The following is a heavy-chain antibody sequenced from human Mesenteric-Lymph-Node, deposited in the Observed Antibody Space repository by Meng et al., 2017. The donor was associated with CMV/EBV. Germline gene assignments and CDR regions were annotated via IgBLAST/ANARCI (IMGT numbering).Heavy chain of an antibody. D-gene: IGHD5-18*01. CDR1: GGSFSGYY. Sequence: CAVYGGSFSGYYWSWIHQPPGKGLEWIGEINHSGSTNYNPSLTSRVTISVDTSKNQFSLKLSSVTAADTAVYYCAREGQDTAMVIDYWGQGTLVTVSS. CDR2: INHSGST. J-gene: IGHJ4*02. CDR3: AREGQDTAMVIDY. V-gene: IGHV4-34*01.